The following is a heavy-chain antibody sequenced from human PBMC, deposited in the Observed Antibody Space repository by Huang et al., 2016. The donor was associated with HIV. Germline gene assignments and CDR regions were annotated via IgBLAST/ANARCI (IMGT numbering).Heavy chain of an antibody. CDR3: AREVMISFGGPFDP. Sequence: QVQLQQWGAGLLKPSETLFLTCAVYGGSFSGYSWNWIRQSPGKGLEWIGQINHSGSTDYNPSLKSRVTISIDTSKNQFSLKLNSVTAADTAIYYCAREVMISFGGPFDPWGHGNLVTVSS. D-gene: IGHD3-16*01. V-gene: IGHV4-34*01. J-gene: IGHJ5*02. CDR2: INHSGST. CDR1: GGSFSGYS.